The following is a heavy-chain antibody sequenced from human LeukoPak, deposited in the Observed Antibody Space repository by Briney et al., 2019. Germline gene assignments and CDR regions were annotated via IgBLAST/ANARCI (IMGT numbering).Heavy chain of an antibody. CDR2: IYYSGST. CDR1: GGSISSYY. J-gene: IGHJ6*02. D-gene: IGHD6-13*01. V-gene: IGHV4-59*01. Sequence: SETLSLTCTVSGGSISSYYWSWIRQPPGKGLEWIGYIYYSGSTNYNPSLKSRVTISVDTSKNQFSLKLSSVTAADTAVYYCARDRKQQLVRAGIYYYYYGMDVWGQGTTVTVSS. CDR3: ARDRKQQLVRAGIYYYYYGMDV.